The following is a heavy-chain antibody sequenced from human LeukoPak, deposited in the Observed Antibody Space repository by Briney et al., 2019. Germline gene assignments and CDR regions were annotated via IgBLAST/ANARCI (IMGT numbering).Heavy chain of an antibody. CDR3: ARVGGSSGYDYYYYGMDV. J-gene: IGHJ6*04. Sequence: PGGSLRLSCAASGFTASSNFLSWVRQAPGKGLEWVSVIYSGGSTYYADSVKGRFTISRDNSKNTLYLQMNSLRAEDTAVYYCARVGGSSGYDYYYYGMDVWGKGTTVTVSS. V-gene: IGHV3-53*01. D-gene: IGHD6-25*01. CDR2: IYSGGST. CDR1: GFTASSNF.